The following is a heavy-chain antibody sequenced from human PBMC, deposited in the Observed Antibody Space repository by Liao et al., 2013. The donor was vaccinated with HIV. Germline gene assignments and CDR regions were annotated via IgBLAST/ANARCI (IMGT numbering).Heavy chain of an antibody. J-gene: IGHJ4*02. V-gene: IGHV4-4*07. Sequence: QVQLQESGPGLVKPSETLSLTCTVSGGSIRSYYWSWIRQPAGKGLEWIGRIYTSGSTNYNPVPQESSHHVSRHVQEPVTPSKLSSVTAADTAVYYCARGHQWLRDWGQGTRTVTVSS. D-gene: IGHD6-19*01. CDR3: ARGHQWLRD. CDR1: GGSIRSYY. CDR2: IYTSGST.